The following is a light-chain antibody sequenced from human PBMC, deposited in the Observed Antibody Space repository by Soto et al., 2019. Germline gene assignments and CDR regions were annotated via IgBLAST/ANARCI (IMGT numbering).Light chain of an antibody. CDR1: SSNIGNNY. CDR2: RDS. Sequence: QSVLTQPPSASGTLGQRVTISCSGSSSNIGNNYVSWYQHLPGTAPKLHIYRDSQRPSGVPDRFSGSKSGTSASLAISGLRSEDEADYYCATWDDRLSGPYWVFGGGTKLTVL. J-gene: IGLJ3*02. V-gene: IGLV1-47*01. CDR3: ATWDDRLSGPYWV.